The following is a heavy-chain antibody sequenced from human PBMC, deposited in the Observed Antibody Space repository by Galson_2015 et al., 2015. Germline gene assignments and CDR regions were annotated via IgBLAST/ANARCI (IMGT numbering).Heavy chain of an antibody. CDR2: IWYDGTKT. V-gene: IGHV3-33*01. CDR3: ARENFNAWSGRGGNFFDY. J-gene: IGHJ4*02. D-gene: IGHD3-10*01. Sequence: FLRLSCAASGFTFESHGIHWVRQAPGKGLEWVSLIWYDGTKTYYTDAVKGRFTISRDNSKNTLYLQMDRLRVEDTAVYYCARENFNAWSGRGGNFFDYWGPGTLVTVSP. CDR1: GFTFESHG.